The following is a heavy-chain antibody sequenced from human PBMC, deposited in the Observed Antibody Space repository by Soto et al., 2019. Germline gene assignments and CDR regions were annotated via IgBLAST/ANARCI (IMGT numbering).Heavy chain of an antibody. J-gene: IGHJ4*02. V-gene: IGHV3-33*06. CDR3: VKDHCGGDCYADPYFDY. CDR1: GFIFTTYG. CDR2: MWYDGSNQ. Sequence: QVQLVESGGGVVQPGRSLRLSCAASGFIFTTYGLHWVRQAPGKGLEWVAVMWYDGSNQYYADSVKGRFTISRDNSKNILYLEMNSVRVEDTAVYYCVKDHCGGDCYADPYFDYWGQGTLVTVSS. D-gene: IGHD2-21*02.